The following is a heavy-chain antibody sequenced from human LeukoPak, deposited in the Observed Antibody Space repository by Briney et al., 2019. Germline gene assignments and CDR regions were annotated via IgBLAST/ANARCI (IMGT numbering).Heavy chain of an antibody. CDR2: INPNSGGT. D-gene: IGHD6-19*01. V-gene: IGHV1-2*02. Sequence: ASVKVSCKASGYTFTGYYMHWVRQAPGQGLEWMGWINPNSGGTNYAQKFQGRVTMTRDTSNSTAYMELSRLRSDDTAVYYCARGGWDLDAEYFQHWGQGTLVTVSS. J-gene: IGHJ1*01. CDR1: GYTFTGYY. CDR3: ARGGWDLDAEYFQH.